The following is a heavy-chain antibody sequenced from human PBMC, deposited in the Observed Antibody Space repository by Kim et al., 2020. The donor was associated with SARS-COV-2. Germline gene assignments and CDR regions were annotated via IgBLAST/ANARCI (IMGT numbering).Heavy chain of an antibody. Sequence: GGSLRLSCSASGFTFSNYAMHWVRQAPGKGLEYVAAISSDGGSTYYADSVKGRFTISRDNSKNMLYVQMSSQRVEDTAIYYCVTSNYYNSGSYYEGAPFDFWGEGNRVTVSS. D-gene: IGHD3-10*01. CDR2: ISSDGGST. CDR1: GFTFSNYA. V-gene: IGHV3-64*05. CDR3: VTSNYYNSGSYYEGAPFDF. J-gene: IGHJ4*02.